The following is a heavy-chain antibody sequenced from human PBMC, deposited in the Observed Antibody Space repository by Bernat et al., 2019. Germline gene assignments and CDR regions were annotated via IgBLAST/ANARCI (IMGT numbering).Heavy chain of an antibody. Sequence: QVQLVESGGGVVQPGRSLRLSCAASGFTFSSYGMHWVRQAPGKGLGWVAVISYDGSNKYYADSVTGRFTISRDNSKNTLYLQMNSLRAEDTAVYYCAVLWFGELTHKYYYYGMDVWGQGTTVTVSS. CDR2: ISYDGSNK. D-gene: IGHD3-10*01. CDR3: AVLWFGELTHKYYYYGMDV. CDR1: GFTFSSYG. V-gene: IGHV3-30*03. J-gene: IGHJ6*02.